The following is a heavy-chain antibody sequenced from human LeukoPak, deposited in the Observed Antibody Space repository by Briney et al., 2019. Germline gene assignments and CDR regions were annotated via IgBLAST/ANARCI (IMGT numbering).Heavy chain of an antibody. V-gene: IGHV1-3*01. CDR2: IDAGNGNT. CDR3: ARDDCGGDCYNYYYYGMDV. Sequence: ASVKVSCKASGYTFTSYAMHWVRQAPGQRLEWMGWIDAGNGNTKYSQKFQGRVTITRDTSASTAYMELSSLRSEDTAVYYCARDDCGGDCYNYYYYGMDVWGQGTTVTVSS. D-gene: IGHD2-21*02. J-gene: IGHJ6*02. CDR1: GYTFTSYA.